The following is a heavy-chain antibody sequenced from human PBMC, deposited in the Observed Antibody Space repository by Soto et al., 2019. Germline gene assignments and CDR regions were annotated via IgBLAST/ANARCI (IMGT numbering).Heavy chain of an antibody. Sequence: SETLSLTCAVSGGSISSYYWSWIRQPPGKGLEWIGYIYYSGSTNYNPSLKSRVTISVDTSKNQFSLKVSSVTAADTAVYYCARQTTTLTTFDYWGQGTLVTVSS. CDR2: IYYSGST. D-gene: IGHD4-17*01. CDR3: ARQTTTLTTFDY. CDR1: GGSISSYY. J-gene: IGHJ4*02. V-gene: IGHV4-59*01.